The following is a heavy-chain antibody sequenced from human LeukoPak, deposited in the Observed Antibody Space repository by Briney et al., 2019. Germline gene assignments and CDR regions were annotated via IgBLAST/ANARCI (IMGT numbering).Heavy chain of an antibody. J-gene: IGHJ4*02. CDR1: GFTFSSYA. V-gene: IGHV3-7*01. D-gene: IGHD3-3*02. Sequence: GGSLRLSCAASGFTFSSYAMSWVRQAPGKGLEWVANIKEDGCERYHVDGRFTVSRDNVKNSLYLQLSSLRVEDTAVYYCAKTGSSTFWDWGQGTLVTVSS. CDR2: IKEDGCER. CDR3: AKTGSSTFWD.